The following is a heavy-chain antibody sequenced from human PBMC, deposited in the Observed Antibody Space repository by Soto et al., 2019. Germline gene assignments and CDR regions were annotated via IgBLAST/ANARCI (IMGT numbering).Heavy chain of an antibody. CDR1: GESISSSSYY. D-gene: IGHD2-21*02. V-gene: IGHV4-39*01. Sequence: KPSETLSLTCIVSGESISSSSYYWGGIRQPPGKGLEWIGSIYYSGRTYYNPSFKSRVTISIDTSKNQFSLKLSSVTATDTAVYYCARQRTTVVTQAYFDHWGQGALVTVSS. CDR3: ARQRTTVVTQAYFDH. CDR2: IYYSGRT. J-gene: IGHJ4*02.